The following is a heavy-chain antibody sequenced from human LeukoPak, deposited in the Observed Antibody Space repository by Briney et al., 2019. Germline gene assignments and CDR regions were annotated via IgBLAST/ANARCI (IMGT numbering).Heavy chain of an antibody. CDR3: ARVAGATMAPYYMDV. J-gene: IGHJ6*03. D-gene: IGHD3-10*01. Sequence: SVKVSCKASGGTFSSYANSWVRQAPGQGLEWMGGIIPIFGTANYAQKFQGRVTITTDESTSTAYMELSSLRSEDTAVYYCARVAGATMAPYYMDVWGKGTTVTVSS. CDR2: IIPIFGTA. V-gene: IGHV1-69*05. CDR1: GGTFSSYA.